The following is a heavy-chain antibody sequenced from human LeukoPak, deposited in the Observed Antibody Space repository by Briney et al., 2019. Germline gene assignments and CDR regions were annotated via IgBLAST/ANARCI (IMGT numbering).Heavy chain of an antibody. CDR2: ISAYNGNT. D-gene: IGHD3-22*01. CDR3: ARAATDYYDSSGYYPAD. CDR1: GYTFTSYG. J-gene: IGHJ4*02. Sequence: ASVKVSCKASGYTFTSYGISWVRQAPGQGLEWMGWISAYNGNTNYAQKLQGRVTMTTDTSTGTAYMELRSLRSDDTAVYYCARAATDYYDSSGYYPADWGQGTLVTVSS. V-gene: IGHV1-18*01.